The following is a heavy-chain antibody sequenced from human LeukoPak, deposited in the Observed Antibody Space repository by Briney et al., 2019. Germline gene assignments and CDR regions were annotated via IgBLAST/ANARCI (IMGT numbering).Heavy chain of an antibody. CDR2: ISSSSSYI. CDR3: ARDGRGAVASDY. D-gene: IGHD6-19*01. Sequence: GGSLRLSCAASGFTFINYGMTWVRQAPGKGLEWVSSISSSSSYIYYADSVKGRLTISRDNAKNSLYLYMNSLRAEDTAVYYCARDGRGAVASDYWGQGTLLTVS. J-gene: IGHJ4*02. V-gene: IGHV3-21*01. CDR1: GFTFINYG.